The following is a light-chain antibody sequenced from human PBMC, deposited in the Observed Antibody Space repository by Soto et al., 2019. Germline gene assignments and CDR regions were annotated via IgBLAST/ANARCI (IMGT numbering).Light chain of an antibody. CDR2: AAS. J-gene: IGKJ1*01. CDR1: QSISTY. V-gene: IGKV1-39*01. Sequence: DIQMTQSPSSLSASVGARVTITCRASQSISTYLNWYQQRPGKAPKLLIYAASSLQSGVPSRFSGSGSATDFTLTISSLQPDDFATYYCQQTYSTPQTFGQGTKVDIK. CDR3: QQTYSTPQT.